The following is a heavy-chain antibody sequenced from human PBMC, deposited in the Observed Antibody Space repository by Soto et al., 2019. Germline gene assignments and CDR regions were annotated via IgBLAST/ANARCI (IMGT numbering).Heavy chain of an antibody. J-gene: IGHJ6*02. CDR1: GYTFTSYD. CDR2: MNPNSANT. V-gene: IGHV1-8*01. D-gene: IGHD3-16*01. Sequence: QVQLVQSGAEVKKPGASVKVSCKASGYTFTSYDINWVRQATGQGLEWMGWMNPNSANTGYAQKFQGRVTTTTNTTISTADMELRSLRSEDTAAYYCASEGVRRIDLWGQGTTVTVSS. CDR3: ASEGVRRIDL.